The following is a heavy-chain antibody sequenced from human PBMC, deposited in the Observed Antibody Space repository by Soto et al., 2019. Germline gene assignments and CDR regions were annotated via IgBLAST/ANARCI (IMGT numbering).Heavy chain of an antibody. Sequence: EVQLLESGGGLVQPGGSLRLSCAASGFTFNNYAMTWVRQAPGKGLEWVAAISGGGDTTSYADSVKGRFTVSRDGSKNTLELQMSRLRAEYTALYYCAKGRGGSGSIIPRVVFWGQGTLVTVSS. J-gene: IGHJ4*02. CDR3: AKGRGGSGSIIPRVVF. D-gene: IGHD3-10*01. V-gene: IGHV3-23*01. CDR2: ISGGGDTT. CDR1: GFTFNNYA.